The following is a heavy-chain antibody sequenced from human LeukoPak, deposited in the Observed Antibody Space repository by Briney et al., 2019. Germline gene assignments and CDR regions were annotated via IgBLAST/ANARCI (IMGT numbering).Heavy chain of an antibody. CDR3: ARALPFWRGGYFDY. CDR2: MNPNSGNT. J-gene: IGHJ4*02. Sequence: ASVKVSCKASGGTFSSYAINWVRQATGQGLEWMGWMNPNSGNTGYAQKFQGRVTITRNTSISTAYMELSSLRSEDTAVYYCARALPFWRGGYFDYWGQGTLVTVSS. V-gene: IGHV1-8*03. CDR1: GGTFSSYA. D-gene: IGHD3-3*01.